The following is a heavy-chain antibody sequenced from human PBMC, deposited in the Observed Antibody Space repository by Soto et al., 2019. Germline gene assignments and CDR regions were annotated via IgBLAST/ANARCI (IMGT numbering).Heavy chain of an antibody. CDR3: AIDGSIAVGCNDYHYGTSV. CDR1: GFTFSSYA. CDR2: ISGSGGST. V-gene: IGHV3-23*01. D-gene: IGHD6-19*01. J-gene: IGHJ6*01. Sequence: GGSLRLSCAASGFTFSSYAMSWVRQAPGKGLEWVSAISGSGGSTYYADSVKGRFTISRDNSKNTLYLQMNSLRAEDTAVYYCAIDGSIAVGCNDYHYGTSVCGQGTTVSVSS.